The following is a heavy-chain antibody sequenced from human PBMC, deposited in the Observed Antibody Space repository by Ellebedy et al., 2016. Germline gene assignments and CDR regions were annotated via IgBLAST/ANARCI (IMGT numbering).Heavy chain of an antibody. CDR2: ISRSGDST. CDR1: GFTFSSYV. V-gene: IGHV3-23*01. CDR3: AKDRLSNPTTVTTHWFDP. J-gene: IGHJ5*02. D-gene: IGHD4-11*01. Sequence: GESLKISXTASGFTFSSYVMSWVRQAPGKGLKWVSGISRSGDSTYYADSVKGRFTISRDNSKYTLYLQMNSLRAEDTAVYYCAKDRLSNPTTVTTHWFDPWGQGTLVTVSS.